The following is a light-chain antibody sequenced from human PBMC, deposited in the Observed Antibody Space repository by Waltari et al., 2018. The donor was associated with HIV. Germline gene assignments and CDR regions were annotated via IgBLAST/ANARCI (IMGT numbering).Light chain of an antibody. V-gene: IGLV2-14*03. Sequence: QSPLTQPASVSGSPGQPVTITCNGTRSALGSTMSVSWYQHHPGKGPRLIIYNVNSRPSGISSRFSGSKSGNAASLTISGLQTEDEAEYICCSYAGTITYLVFGGGTKLTVL. J-gene: IGLJ2*01. CDR2: NVN. CDR1: RSALGSTMS. CDR3: CSYAGTITYLV.